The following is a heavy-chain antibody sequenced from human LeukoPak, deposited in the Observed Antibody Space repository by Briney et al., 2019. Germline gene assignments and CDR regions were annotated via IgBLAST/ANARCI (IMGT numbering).Heavy chain of an antibody. J-gene: IGHJ4*02. CDR2: MSYDGNNK. Sequence: GGSLRLSCAASGFTFSSYAMHWVRQAPGKGLEWVAAMSYDGNNKYYGDSVKGRFTISRDNSKNTLYLQMNSLRAEDTAVYYCARGPRFAIRMIVVVTKGHFDYWGQGTLVTVSS. V-gene: IGHV3-30*04. D-gene: IGHD3-22*01. CDR1: GFTFSSYA. CDR3: ARGPRFAIRMIVVVTKGHFDY.